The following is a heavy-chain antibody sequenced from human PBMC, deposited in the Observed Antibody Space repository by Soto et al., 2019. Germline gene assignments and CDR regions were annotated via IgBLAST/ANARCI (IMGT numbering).Heavy chain of an antibody. CDR1: GGSIVNSSYY. J-gene: IGHJ4*02. V-gene: IGHV4-39*01. CDR3: ATPATVTPYFDY. Sequence: SVTLSVTYTVSGGSIVNSSYYWGWIRQPPGKGLEWIGSIYYSGSTYYNPSLKSRVTISVDTSKNQFSLKLSSVTAADTAVYYCATPATVTPYFDYWGQGTLVTVSS. D-gene: IGHD4-17*01. CDR2: IYYSGST.